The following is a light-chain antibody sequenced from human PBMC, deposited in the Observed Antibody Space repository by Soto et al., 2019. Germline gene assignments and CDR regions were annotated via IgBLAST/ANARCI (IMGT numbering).Light chain of an antibody. J-gene: IGLJ7*01. CDR1: NSNIGSNT. V-gene: IGLV1-44*01. Sequence: QSVLTQPPSASGTPGQKVTISCSGSNSNIGSNTVSWFQQLPGRAPNLLLYNNIYRPPGVPDRFSGSKSGTSVSLAISGLQSEDEADYYCAAGDDSLDGHVVFGGGTQLTVL. CDR3: AAGDDSLDGHVV. CDR2: NNI.